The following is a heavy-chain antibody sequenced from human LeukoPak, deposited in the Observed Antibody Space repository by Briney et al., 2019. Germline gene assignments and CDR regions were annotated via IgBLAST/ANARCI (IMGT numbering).Heavy chain of an antibody. D-gene: IGHD5-18*01. V-gene: IGHV3-74*01. CDR3: PRDLYSYGSYYYYYGMDV. CDR2: INSDGSST. CDR1: GFTFSSYW. Sequence: GGSLRLSCAASGFTFSSYWMHWVRQAPGKGLVWVSRINSDGSSTSYADSVKGRFTISRDNAKNTLYLQMDSLRAEDTAVYYCPRDLYSYGSYYYYYGMDVWGQGTTVTVSS. J-gene: IGHJ6*02.